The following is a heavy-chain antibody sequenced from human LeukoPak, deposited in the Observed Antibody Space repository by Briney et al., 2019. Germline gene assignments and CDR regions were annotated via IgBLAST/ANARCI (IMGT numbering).Heavy chain of an antibody. CDR2: INPSGGST. CDR3: AREGTVTNPMGDYYYYGMDV. J-gene: IGHJ6*02. D-gene: IGHD4-17*01. V-gene: IGHV1-46*01. Sequence: ASVKVSCKASGYTFTSYYMHWVRQAPGHGLEWMGIINPSGGSTSYAQKFQGRVTMTRDTSTSTVYMELSSLRSEDTAVYYCAREGTVTNPMGDYYYYGMDVWGQGTTVTVSS. CDR1: GYTFTSYY.